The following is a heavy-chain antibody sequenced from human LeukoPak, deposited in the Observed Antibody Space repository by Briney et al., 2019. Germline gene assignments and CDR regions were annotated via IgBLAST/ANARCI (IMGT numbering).Heavy chain of an antibody. CDR1: GLTFSTYA. CDR2: ISGSRGST. Sequence: GGSLRLSCAASGLTFSTYAMSWVRQAPGKGLEWVSAISGSRGSTYYTDSVKGRFTISRDNSKNTLYLQMNSLRAEDTAVYYCAKRRGDCSNGQGRGDSWGQGTLVTVSS. CDR3: AKRRGDCSNGQGRGDS. D-gene: IGHD2-8*01. J-gene: IGHJ4*02. V-gene: IGHV3-23*01.